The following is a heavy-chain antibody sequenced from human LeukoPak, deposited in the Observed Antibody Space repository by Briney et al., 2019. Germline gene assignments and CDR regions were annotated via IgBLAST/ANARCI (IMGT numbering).Heavy chain of an antibody. V-gene: IGHV4-34*12. J-gene: IGHJ3*02. CDR1: GGSFSGYY. CDR2: IIHGGNT. D-gene: IGHD6-19*01. CDR3: ARENQQWSTRGTYDI. Sequence: SETLSLTCAVYGGSFSGYYWSWIRQPPGKGLEWIGDIIHGGNTDYNPSLRSRLTISVDTSKNQFSLKLSSVTAADTAVYYCARENQQWSTRGTYDIWGQGTLVTVSS.